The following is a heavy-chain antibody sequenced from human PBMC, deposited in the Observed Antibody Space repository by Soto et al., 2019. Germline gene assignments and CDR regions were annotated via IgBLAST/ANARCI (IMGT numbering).Heavy chain of an antibody. CDR2: INSDGSST. CDR1: GFTFTNYW. D-gene: IGHD2-8*01. V-gene: IGHV3-74*01. Sequence: EVQLVESGGGLVQPGGSLRLSCAASGFTFTNYWMHWVRQAPGKGLVWVSRINSDGSSTSYADSVKGRFTISRDNAKNTLYLQMNSLRAEDTAVFYCARDFWRNGVCLDVWGQGTTVTVSS. J-gene: IGHJ6*02. CDR3: ARDFWRNGVCLDV.